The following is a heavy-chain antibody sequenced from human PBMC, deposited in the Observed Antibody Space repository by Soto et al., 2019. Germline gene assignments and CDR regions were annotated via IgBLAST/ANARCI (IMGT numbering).Heavy chain of an antibody. D-gene: IGHD2-21*01. Sequence: SVKVSCKTSGCTFTNSAVQWVRQAREQRLEWIGWIVVGSGITKYVHNLQGRITITRDTSTGTAYMELSSLRSEDTAIYYCAAEIYSGGNCCHFDYWGQGTPVTVS. CDR1: GCTFTNSA. J-gene: IGHJ4*02. CDR2: IVVGSGIT. CDR3: AAEIYSGGNCCHFDY. V-gene: IGHV1-58*01.